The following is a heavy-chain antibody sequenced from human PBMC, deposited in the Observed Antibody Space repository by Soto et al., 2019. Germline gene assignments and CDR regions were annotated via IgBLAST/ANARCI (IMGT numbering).Heavy chain of an antibody. V-gene: IGHV3-30-3*01. CDR3: AREERQNIDYYYGMDV. D-gene: IGHD6-25*01. Sequence: PGGSLRLSCAASGFTFSRYAMHWVRQAPGKGLEGVAVISYDGSNKYYADSVKGRFTISRDNSKNTLYLHMNSLRAEDTAVYYFAREERQNIDYYYGMDVWGQGTTVTVSS. J-gene: IGHJ6*02. CDR2: ISYDGSNK. CDR1: GFTFSRYA.